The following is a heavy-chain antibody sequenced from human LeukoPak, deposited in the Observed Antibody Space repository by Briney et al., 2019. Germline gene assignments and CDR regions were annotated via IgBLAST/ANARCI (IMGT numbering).Heavy chain of an antibody. CDR1: GFTFSNLW. CDR3: ATSTAAAGTD. CDR2: IKQDGSEK. J-gene: IGHJ4*02. V-gene: IGHV3-7*03. Sequence: GGSLRLSCAASGFTFSNLWMSWVRQAPGKGLKWVANIKQDGSEKYYVDSVKGRFTISRDNAQDSLYLQMNSLRAEDTAIYYCATSTAAAGTDWGQGTLVTVSS. D-gene: IGHD6-13*01.